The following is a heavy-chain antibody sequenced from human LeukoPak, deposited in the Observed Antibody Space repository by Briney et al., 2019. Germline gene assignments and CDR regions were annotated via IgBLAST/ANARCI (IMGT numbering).Heavy chain of an antibody. Sequence: GGSLRLSCAASGFTFSSYWMSWVRQAPGKGLEWVANIKQDGSEKYYVDSVKGRFTISRDNAKNSLYLQMNSLRAEDTAVYYCARGGFGELIPTDYWGQGTLVTVSS. CDR1: GFTFSSYW. D-gene: IGHD3-10*01. V-gene: IGHV3-7*01. J-gene: IGHJ4*02. CDR3: ARGGFGELIPTDY. CDR2: IKQDGSEK.